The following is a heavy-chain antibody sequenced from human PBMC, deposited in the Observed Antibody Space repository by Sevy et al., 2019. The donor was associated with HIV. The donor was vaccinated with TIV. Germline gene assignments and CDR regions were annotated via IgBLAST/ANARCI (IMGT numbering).Heavy chain of an antibody. V-gene: IGHV3-7*03. CDR3: ARDCNSASCLWGLDV. D-gene: IGHD2-2*01. Sequence: GGSLRLSCVASGFSFTNYWMTWVRQAPGKGLEWVANIKRDESEKYYVGSVKGRFTISRDNAKESLYLQMKSLRAEDTAVYYCARDCNSASCLWGLDVWGQGTTVTVSS. CDR1: GFSFTNYW. J-gene: IGHJ6*02. CDR2: IKRDESEK.